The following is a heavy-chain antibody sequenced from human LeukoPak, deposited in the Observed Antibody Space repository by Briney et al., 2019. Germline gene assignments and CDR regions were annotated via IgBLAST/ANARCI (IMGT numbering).Heavy chain of an antibody. CDR2: ISSSGSGGNT. Sequence: GGSLRLSCAASGVTLSSYAMSWARQAPGKGLEWVSGISSSGSGGNTYYADSVKGRFTISRDNSKNTLYLQMNSLRAEDTAVYYCARSRYSGNFVFDYWGQGTLVTVSS. CDR1: GVTLSSYA. D-gene: IGHD5-12*01. J-gene: IGHJ4*02. V-gene: IGHV3-23*01. CDR3: ARSRYSGNFVFDY.